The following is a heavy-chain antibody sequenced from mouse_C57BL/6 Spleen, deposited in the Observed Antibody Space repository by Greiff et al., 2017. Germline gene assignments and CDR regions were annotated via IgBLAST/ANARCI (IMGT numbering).Heavy chain of an antibody. D-gene: IGHD1-1*01. Sequence: VQLQQSGPELVKPGASVKISCKASGYSFTGYYMNWVKQSPEKSLEWIGEINPSTGGTTYNQKFKAKATLTVDKSSSTAYMQLKSLTSEDSAVYYCAREDYSSRAWFAYWGQGTLVTVSA. J-gene: IGHJ3*01. V-gene: IGHV1-42*01. CDR3: AREDYSSRAWFAY. CDR2: INPSTGGT. CDR1: GYSFTGYY.